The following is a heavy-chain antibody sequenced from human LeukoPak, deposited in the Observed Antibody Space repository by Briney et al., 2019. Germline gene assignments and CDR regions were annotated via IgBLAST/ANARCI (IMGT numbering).Heavy chain of an antibody. CDR3: ARAFFRWSGPDY. V-gene: IGHV4-59*01. Sequence: SETLSLTCTVSGGSISSYYWSWIRQPPGKGLEWIGYIYYSGSTNYNPSLKSRVTISVDTSKNQFSLKLSSVTAADTAVYYCARAFFRWSGPDYWGQGTLVTVSS. CDR2: IYYSGST. D-gene: IGHD3-3*01. CDR1: GGSISSYY. J-gene: IGHJ4*02.